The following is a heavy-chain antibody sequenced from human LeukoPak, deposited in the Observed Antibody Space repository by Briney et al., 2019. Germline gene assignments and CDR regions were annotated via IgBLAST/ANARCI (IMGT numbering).Heavy chain of an antibody. V-gene: IGHV3-74*01. Sequence: PGGSLRLSCAASGFTFSSYWMHWVRQAPGKGLVCVSRINSDGSSTTYADSVKGRFTISTDNPKNTLYLQMNSLRAEDTAVYYCARGKDYGDLNYWGQGTLVTVSS. J-gene: IGHJ4*02. D-gene: IGHD4-17*01. CDR3: ARGKDYGDLNY. CDR2: INSDGSST. CDR1: GFTFSSYW.